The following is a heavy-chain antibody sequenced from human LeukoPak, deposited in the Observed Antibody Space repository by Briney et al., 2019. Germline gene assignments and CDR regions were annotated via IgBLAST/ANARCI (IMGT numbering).Heavy chain of an antibody. CDR3: ARDYGYYYGSGSYYIPD. D-gene: IGHD3-10*01. V-gene: IGHV3-30-3*01. Sequence: GGSLRLSCAASGFTFSSYAMHWVHQAPGKGLEWVAVISYDGSNKYYADSVKGRFTISRDNSKNTLYLQMNGLRAEDTAVYYCARDYGYYYGSGSYYIPDWGQGTLVTVSS. J-gene: IGHJ4*02. CDR2: ISYDGSNK. CDR1: GFTFSSYA.